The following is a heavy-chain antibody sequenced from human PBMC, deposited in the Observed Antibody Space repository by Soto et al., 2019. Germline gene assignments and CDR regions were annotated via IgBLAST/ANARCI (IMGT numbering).Heavy chain of an antibody. CDR1: GGSFNSNY. V-gene: IGHV4-34*01. CDR3: LSARLDY. CDR2: INHSGNT. J-gene: IGHJ4*02. D-gene: IGHD6-19*01. Sequence: PSETLSLTCAVYGGSFNSNYWTWTRQPPGKGLEWVGEINHSGNTNYNPSLKSRVTISVDTSKNQFSLKLSSVTAADTAVCYCLSARLDYWGQG.